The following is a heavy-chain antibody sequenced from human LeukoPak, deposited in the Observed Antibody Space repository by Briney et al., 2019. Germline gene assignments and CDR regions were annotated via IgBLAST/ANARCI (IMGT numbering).Heavy chain of an antibody. Sequence: PSETLSLTCTVSGGSISSSSYYWGWISQPPGKGLEWIGSIYYSGSTYYNPSLKSRVTISVDTSKNQFSLKLSSVTAADTAVYYCARDRAVAGTGGNAFDIWGQGTMVTVSS. CDR1: GGSISSSSYY. V-gene: IGHV4-39*07. D-gene: IGHD6-19*01. CDR2: IYYSGST. CDR3: ARDRAVAGTGGNAFDI. J-gene: IGHJ3*02.